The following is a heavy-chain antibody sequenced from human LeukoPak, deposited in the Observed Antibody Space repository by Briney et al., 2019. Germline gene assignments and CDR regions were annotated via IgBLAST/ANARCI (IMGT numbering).Heavy chain of an antibody. D-gene: IGHD2-2*01. CDR3: ARGRCSSRSCYLFDY. J-gene: IGHJ4*02. CDR1: GYTLTGYY. V-gene: IGHV1-2*02. CDR2: INPNSGGT. Sequence: SVKVSCKAAGYTLTGYYMHWLRQAPGQGLEWMGWINPNSGGTSYGQKIQGRVTMTRDTSNSTAYMELSKLRSDDTAVYYCARGRCSSRSCYLFDYWGQGTLVTVSS.